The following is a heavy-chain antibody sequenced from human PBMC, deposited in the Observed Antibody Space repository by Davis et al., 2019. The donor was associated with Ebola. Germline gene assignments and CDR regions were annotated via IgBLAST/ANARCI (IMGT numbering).Heavy chain of an antibody. CDR2: ISHSGST. CDR3: ARLGYDFWSGFIEYYYMDV. D-gene: IGHD3-3*01. CDR1: DGSISSYF. Sequence: SETLSLTCTISDGSISSYFWTWIRQPPGKGLESIGYISHSGSTNYNPSLKSRVTISIDTSKNQFSLKLTSVTAADTAVYYCARLGYDFWSGFIEYYYMDVWGKGTTVTVSS. J-gene: IGHJ6*03. V-gene: IGHV4-59*08.